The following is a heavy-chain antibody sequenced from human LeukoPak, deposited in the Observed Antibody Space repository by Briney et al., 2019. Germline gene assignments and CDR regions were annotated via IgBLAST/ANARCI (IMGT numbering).Heavy chain of an antibody. CDR3: ATGGFRNPPVDY. J-gene: IGHJ4*02. V-gene: IGHV3-7*01. D-gene: IGHD3-16*01. Sequence: PGGTLRLSCTASGFTTHYWLNWVRQSPGKRLEWVANIDRDGRVQHYVDSVEGRFTISRDNSENTLYLQMNSLRAEDTAVYYCATGGFRNPPVDYWGQGTLVTVSS. CDR1: GFTTHYW. CDR2: IDRDGRVQ.